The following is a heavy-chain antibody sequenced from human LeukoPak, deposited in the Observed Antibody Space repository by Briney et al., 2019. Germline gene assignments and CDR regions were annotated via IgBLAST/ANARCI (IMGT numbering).Heavy chain of an antibody. CDR3: ARVPGLWLTFDY. D-gene: IGHD5-18*01. CDR1: GYTFISYA. J-gene: IGHJ4*02. V-gene: IGHV1-3*01. CDR2: INAGNGNT. Sequence: ASVKVSCKASGYTFISYAMHWVRQAPGQRLEWMGWINAGNGNTKYSQKFQGRVTITRDTSASTAYMELSSLRSEDTAVYYCARVPGLWLTFDYWGQGTLVTVSS.